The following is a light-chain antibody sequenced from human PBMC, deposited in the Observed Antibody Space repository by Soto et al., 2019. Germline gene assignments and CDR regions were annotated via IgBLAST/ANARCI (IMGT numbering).Light chain of an antibody. CDR1: QSVGSRF. CDR2: GTF. V-gene: IGKV3-20*01. CDR3: QQYNNWPT. J-gene: IGKJ1*01. Sequence: EIALTQSPGTLSLSPGERATLSCRASQSVGSRFLAWYQQKPGQAPRLLISGTFSRATGIPDRFSGSGSGTDFTLTISSLEPEDFAVYYCQQYNNWPTFGQGTKVDIK.